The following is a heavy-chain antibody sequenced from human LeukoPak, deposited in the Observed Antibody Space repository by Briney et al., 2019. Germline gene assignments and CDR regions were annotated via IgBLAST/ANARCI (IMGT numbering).Heavy chain of an antibody. J-gene: IGHJ4*02. CDR3: ARILDSAWGELGY. CDR1: GFSFSSYG. V-gene: IGHV3-30*02. CDR2: IRSDGSNK. Sequence: TGGSLRLSCAGSGFSFSSYGMHWVRQAPGKGLEWMAFIRSDGSNKYYADSVKGRSTISRDNSKNTLYLQMNSLRAEDTAVYYCARILDSAWGELGYWGQGTLVTVSS. D-gene: IGHD6-19*01.